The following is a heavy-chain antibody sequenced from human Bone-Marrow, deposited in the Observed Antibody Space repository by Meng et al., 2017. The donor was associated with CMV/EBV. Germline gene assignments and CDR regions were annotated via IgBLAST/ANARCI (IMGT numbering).Heavy chain of an antibody. V-gene: IGHV3-30*02. Sequence: GESLKISYAASGFGAYGMYWVRQAPGKGLEWVAFIRFDGNKFYLASVKGRFTISRDSSKNTVFLQMDSLRAEDTALYYCAKDGGLPADIVFAFDLWGQGTMVTVSS. J-gene: IGHJ3*01. CDR2: IRFDGNK. CDR1: GFGAYG. CDR3: AKDGGLPADIVFAFDL. D-gene: IGHD2-2*02.